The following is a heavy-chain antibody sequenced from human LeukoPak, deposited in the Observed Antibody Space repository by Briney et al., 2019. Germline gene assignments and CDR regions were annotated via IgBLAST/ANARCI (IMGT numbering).Heavy chain of an antibody. Sequence: PSQTLSLTCAISGDSVSSNSAAWNWIRQSPSRCLEWLGRTFYRSKWNYDYAESVNGRITIKPDTSKSQFSLQLNSVTPEDTAVYYCARGRPSYYAMDVWGQGTTVTVS. CDR1: GDSVSSNSAA. J-gene: IGHJ6*02. CDR2: TFYRSKWNY. V-gene: IGHV6-1*01. CDR3: ARGRPSYYAMDV.